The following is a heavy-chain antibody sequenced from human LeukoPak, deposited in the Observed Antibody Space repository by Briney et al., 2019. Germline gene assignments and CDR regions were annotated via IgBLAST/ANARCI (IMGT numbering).Heavy chain of an antibody. CDR1: GGTFSSYA. D-gene: IGHD3-10*01. J-gene: IGHJ5*02. V-gene: IGHV1-69*13. CDR2: IIPIFGTA. Sequence: SVKVSCKASGGTFSSYAISWVRQAPGQGLEWMGGIIPIFGTANYAQKFQGRVTITADESTSTAYMELSSLGSEDTAVYYCARDFPEERFGDSGWFDPWGQGTLVTVSS. CDR3: ARDFPEERFGDSGWFDP.